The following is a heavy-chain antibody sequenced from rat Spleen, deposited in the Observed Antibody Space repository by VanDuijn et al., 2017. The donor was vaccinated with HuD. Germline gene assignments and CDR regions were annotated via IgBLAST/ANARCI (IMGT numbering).Heavy chain of an antibody. J-gene: IGHJ2*01. D-gene: IGHD5-1*01. CDR3: ARQVGGYFDY. CDR1: GFTFSNLY. CDR2: FGIGGGNT. V-gene: IGHV5-25*01. Sequence: EVQLVESDGGLVQPGRSLKLSCAASGFTFSNLYMPWVRKAPTKGWEGVASFGIGGGNTYDRTSVKARFSISREDAKSTLYLQMDSLRSEDTATYYCARQVGGYFDYWGQGVMVTVSS.